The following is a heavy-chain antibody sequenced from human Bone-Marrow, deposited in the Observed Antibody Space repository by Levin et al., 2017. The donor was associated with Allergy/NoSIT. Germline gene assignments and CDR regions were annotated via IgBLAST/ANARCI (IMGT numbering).Heavy chain of an antibody. CDR1: GGSVNNSNYY. D-gene: IGHD3-16*01. CDR3: ARFSYDYVWGSFPPDPTSSEEFDY. CDR2: MYYNGRT. V-gene: IGHV4-61*01. Sequence: ASETLSLTCSVSGGSVNNSNYYWSWVRQPPGKGLEWVGYMYYNGRTNYNPSLKSRVTISIDTSKNQFSLRLSSVTAADTAVYYCARFSYDYVWGSFPPDPTSSEEFDYWGQGTLVTVSS. J-gene: IGHJ4*02.